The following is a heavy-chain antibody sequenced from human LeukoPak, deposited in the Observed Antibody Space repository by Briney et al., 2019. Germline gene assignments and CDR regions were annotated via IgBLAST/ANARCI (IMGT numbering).Heavy chain of an antibody. V-gene: IGHV3-23*01. CDR3: AKVQYSDYDMNFDS. CDR2: IGGSDGNT. D-gene: IGHD5-12*01. CDR1: GFTFSSYA. Sequence: GGSLRLSCAASGFTFSSYAMSWVRQAPGMGLEWVSAIGGSDGNTYYADSVKGRFTISRDDSKNSLYLQINSLRADDTAVYYCAKVQYSDYDMNFDSWGQGTLVTVSS. J-gene: IGHJ4*02.